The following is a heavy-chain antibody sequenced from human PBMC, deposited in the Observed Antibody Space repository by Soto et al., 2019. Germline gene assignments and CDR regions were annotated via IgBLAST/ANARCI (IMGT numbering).Heavy chain of an antibody. J-gene: IGHJ5*01. V-gene: IGHV1-69*13. Sequence: GASVKVSCKASGGTFSRYAISWVRQAPGQGLEWMGGIIPIFGTANYAQKFQGRVTITADESTSTAYMELSSLRSEDTAVYYCAQYSSFPGWYDSWGQGTLVTVSS. CDR3: AQYSSFPGWYDS. CDR2: IIPIFGTA. CDR1: GGTFSRYA. D-gene: IGHD6-6*01.